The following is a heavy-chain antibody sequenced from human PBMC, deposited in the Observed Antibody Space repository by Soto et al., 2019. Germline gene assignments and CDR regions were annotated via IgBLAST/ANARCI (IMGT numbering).Heavy chain of an antibody. CDR3: ARMAGRGYYVPWFDH. V-gene: IGHV4-59*01. CDR2: IYYSGST. D-gene: IGHD3-3*01. Sequence: LXLTCTVSGGSISIYYWSWIRQPPGKGLEWIGYIYYSGSTNYNPSLKSRVTISVDTSKNQFSLKLSSVTAADTAVYYCARMAGRGYYVPWFDHWGQGTLVTVSS. J-gene: IGHJ5*02. CDR1: GGSISIYY.